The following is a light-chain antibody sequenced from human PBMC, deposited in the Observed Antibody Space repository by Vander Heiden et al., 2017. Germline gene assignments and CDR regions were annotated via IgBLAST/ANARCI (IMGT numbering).Light chain of an antibody. Sequence: IVLTKSPDSLAVSLGERATINCKSSQSVFKSSNNRKYVVWYQHKPGQPPDRFSGSGSGTDFTLTISSLQAEDVAVYYCQQCYSTPTFGQGTKVEIK. V-gene: IGKV4-1*01. CDR3: QQCYSTPT. CDR1: QSVFKSSNNRKY. J-gene: IGKJ1*01.